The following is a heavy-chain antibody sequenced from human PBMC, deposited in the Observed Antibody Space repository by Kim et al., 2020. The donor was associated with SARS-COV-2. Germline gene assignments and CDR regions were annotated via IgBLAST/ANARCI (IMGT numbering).Heavy chain of an antibody. V-gene: IGHV3-48*02. J-gene: IGHJ6*02. CDR3: ASLYYDILTGYYYYYYYGMDV. CDR2: ISSSSSTI. Sequence: GGSLRLSCAASGFTFSSYSMNWVRQAPGKGLEWVSYISSSSSTIYYADSVKGRFTISRDNAKNSLYLQMNSLRDEDTAVYYCASLYYDILTGYYYYYYYGMDVWGQGTTVTVSS. CDR1: GFTFSSYS. D-gene: IGHD3-9*01.